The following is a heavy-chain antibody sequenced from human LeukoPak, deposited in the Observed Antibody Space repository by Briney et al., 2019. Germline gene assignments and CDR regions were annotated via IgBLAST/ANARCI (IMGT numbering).Heavy chain of an antibody. D-gene: IGHD5-24*01. V-gene: IGHV1-69*04. CDR1: GGTFSNDA. J-gene: IGHJ3*02. CDR2: IIPILRIA. Sequence: ASVKVSCKASGGTFSNDAISWVRQAPGQGLEWMGRIIPILRIANYAQKFQGRVTITADKSTSTAYMELSSLRSEGTAVYYCATVEMATTHGAFDIWGQGTMVTVSS. CDR3: ATVEMATTHGAFDI.